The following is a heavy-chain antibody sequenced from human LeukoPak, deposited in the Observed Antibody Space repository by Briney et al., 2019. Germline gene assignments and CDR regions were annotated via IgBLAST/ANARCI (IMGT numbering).Heavy chain of an antibody. CDR1: GFTFSSYS. V-gene: IGHV3-21*01. J-gene: IGHJ5*02. CDR2: ISSSSSYI. D-gene: IGHD3-9*01. CDR3: ARLMDDILTGCNWFDP. Sequence: PGGSLRLSCAASGFTFSSYSMNWVRQAPGKGLEWVSSISSSSSYIYYADSVKGRFTISRDNAKNSLYLQMNSLRAEDTAVYYCARLMDDILTGCNWFDPWGQGTLVTVSS.